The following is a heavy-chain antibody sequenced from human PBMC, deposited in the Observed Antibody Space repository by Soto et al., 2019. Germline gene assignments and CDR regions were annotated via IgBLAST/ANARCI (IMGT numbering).Heavy chain of an antibody. V-gene: IGHV3-21*01. Sequence: GGSLRLSCAASGFTFSSYSMNWFRQAPGKGLEWVSSISSSSSYIYYADSVKGRFTISRDNAKNSLYLQMNSLRAEDTAVYYCAREVDTYYDFWSGSPPHNWFDPWGQGTLVTVSS. CDR1: GFTFSSYS. CDR2: ISSSSSYI. D-gene: IGHD3-3*01. CDR3: AREVDTYYDFWSGSPPHNWFDP. J-gene: IGHJ5*02.